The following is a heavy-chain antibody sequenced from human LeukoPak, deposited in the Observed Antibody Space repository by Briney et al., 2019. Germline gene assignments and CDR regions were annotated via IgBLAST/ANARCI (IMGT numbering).Heavy chain of an antibody. CDR2: IYYSGST. J-gene: IGHJ4*02. D-gene: IGHD3-16*02. Sequence: PSETLSLTCAVSGGSISSGGYYWSWIRQPPGKGLEWIGYIYYSGSTNYNPSLKSRVTISVDTSKNQFSLKLSSVTAADTAVYYCARHRLASRVRSFDYWGQGTLVTVSS. V-gene: IGHV4-61*08. CDR1: GGSISSGGYY. CDR3: ARHRLASRVRSFDY.